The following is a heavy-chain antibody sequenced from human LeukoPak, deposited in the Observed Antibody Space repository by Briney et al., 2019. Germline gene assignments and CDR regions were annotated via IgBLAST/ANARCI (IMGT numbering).Heavy chain of an antibody. J-gene: IGHJ3*02. CDR2: IYYSGST. D-gene: IGHD4-23*01. Sequence: SETLSLTCTVSGGSISSYYWSWIRQPPGKGLEGIGYIYYSGSTNYNPSLKSRVTISVDTSKNQFSLKLSSVTAADTAVYYCARNLRWTNDAFDIWGQGTMVTVSS. CDR1: GGSISSYY. CDR3: ARNLRWTNDAFDI. V-gene: IGHV4-59*01.